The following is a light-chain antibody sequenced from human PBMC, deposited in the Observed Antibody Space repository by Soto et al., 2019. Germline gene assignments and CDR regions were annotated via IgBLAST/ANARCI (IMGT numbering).Light chain of an antibody. Sequence: QSALAQPASVSGSPGQSITISCTGTSSDVGNYKYVSWYQHHPGKAPKLMIYDVSNRPSGVSNRFSGSKSGNTASLTISGLQAEDETDYYCFSYTSSGTYVFGTGTTVTVL. V-gene: IGLV2-14*03. CDR1: SSDVGNYKY. J-gene: IGLJ1*01. CDR3: FSYTSSGTYV. CDR2: DVS.